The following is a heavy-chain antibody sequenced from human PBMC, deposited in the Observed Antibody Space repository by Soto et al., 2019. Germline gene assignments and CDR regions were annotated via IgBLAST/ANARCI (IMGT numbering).Heavy chain of an antibody. CDR3: KKDRHPDGIWTFDF. V-gene: IGHV3-23*01. CDR2: LGGGGDT. D-gene: IGHD3-9*01. J-gene: IGHJ4*02. Sequence: PGGSLRLSCAASGFTFGTYTMNRVRQAPGKGLEWVSALGGGGDTHYAESVKGRFTISRDYSKNILLLQMNSLRDEDSAIYYCKKDRHPDGIWTFDFWRQGTLVPVSS. CDR1: GFTFGTYT.